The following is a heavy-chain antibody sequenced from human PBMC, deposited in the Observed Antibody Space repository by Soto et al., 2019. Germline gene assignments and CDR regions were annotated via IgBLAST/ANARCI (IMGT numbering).Heavy chain of an antibody. CDR3: ARARITIFGVVIQHFGY. CDR1: AVSFSGDY. Sequence: PSETQSVPCSVCAVSFSGDYWSWIRRPPGKGLEWIGEINDTGITNYNPSLKSLVTISVDTSKNQFSLKLSSGTAADTALYYCARARITIFGVVIQHFGYRGQGTLVTVS. D-gene: IGHD3-3*01. J-gene: IGHJ4*02. CDR2: INDTGIT. V-gene: IGHV4-34*01.